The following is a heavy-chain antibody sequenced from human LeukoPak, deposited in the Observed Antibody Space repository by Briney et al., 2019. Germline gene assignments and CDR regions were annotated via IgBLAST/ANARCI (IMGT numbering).Heavy chain of an antibody. V-gene: IGHV3-21*04. CDR1: GFTVSSSY. Sequence: PGGSLRLSCAASGFTVSSSYMSWVRQAPGKGLEWVSSISSSSSYIYYADSVKGRFTISRDNSKNTLYLQMNSLRAEDTAVYYCAKGPVKSYSSGWYTPGEDYWGQGTLVTVSS. J-gene: IGHJ4*02. CDR3: AKGPVKSYSSGWYTPGEDY. CDR2: ISSSSSYI. D-gene: IGHD6-19*01.